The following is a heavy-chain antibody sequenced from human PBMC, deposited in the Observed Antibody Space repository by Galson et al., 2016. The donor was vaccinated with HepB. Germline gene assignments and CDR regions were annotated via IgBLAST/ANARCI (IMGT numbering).Heavy chain of an antibody. Sequence: QSGAEVKKPGESLRISCKGSGYTFTAYSITWVRQMPGKGLEWMGRIDPSDSYPNYGPSFEGHVTMSADPSINTVYLQWASLKASDTAMYYCAFGLVTTPDPDHWGPGPLVT. J-gene: IGHJ4*02. CDR1: GYTFTAYS. CDR3: AFGLVTTPDPDH. CDR2: IDPSDSYP. V-gene: IGHV5-10-1*01. D-gene: IGHD4-17*01.